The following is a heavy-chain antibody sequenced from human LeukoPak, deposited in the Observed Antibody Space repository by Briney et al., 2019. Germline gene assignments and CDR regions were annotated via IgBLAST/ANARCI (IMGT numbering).Heavy chain of an antibody. CDR3: ARDNHSGSWSWFDP. J-gene: IGHJ5*02. V-gene: IGHV1-18*01. D-gene: IGHD6-13*01. CDR2: ISAYSGHT. CDR1: GYTFTNYG. Sequence: APVKVSCKASGYTFTNYGISWVRQAPGQGPEWMGWISAYSGHTNYAQKLQGRVTMTTDTSTSTAYMELRSLRSDDTAVYYCARDNHSGSWSWFDPWGQGTLVSVSA.